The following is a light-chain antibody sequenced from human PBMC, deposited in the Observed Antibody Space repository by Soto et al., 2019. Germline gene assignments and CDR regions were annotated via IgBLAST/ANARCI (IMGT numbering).Light chain of an antibody. V-gene: IGKV1-5*03. J-gene: IGKJ2*01. CDR2: KTS. CDR1: QPISAW. Sequence: DIQMTQSPSTLSASVGDRVTITCRASQPISAWLAWYKQKPGKAPRLLIYKTSTLESGVPSRFIGSGSGRAFSRTISSLHPADFATYDCQQYNSHSHIVGQGTTLEIK. CDR3: QQYNSHSHI.